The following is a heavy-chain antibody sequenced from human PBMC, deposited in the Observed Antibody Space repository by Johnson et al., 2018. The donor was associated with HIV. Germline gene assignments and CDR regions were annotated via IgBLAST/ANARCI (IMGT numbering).Heavy chain of an antibody. CDR3: AKVHIAARWSDAFDI. D-gene: IGHD6-6*01. CDR2: IWYDGSNK. CDR1: GFTFSSYG. V-gene: IGHV3-33*06. J-gene: IGHJ3*02. Sequence: QVQLVESGGGVVQPGRSLRLSCAASGFTFSSYGMHWVRQAPGKGLEWVAVIWYDGSNKYYADSVKGRFTISRDNSKNTLYLQMNSLRAEDTAVYFCAKVHIAARWSDAFDIWGQGTMVTVSS.